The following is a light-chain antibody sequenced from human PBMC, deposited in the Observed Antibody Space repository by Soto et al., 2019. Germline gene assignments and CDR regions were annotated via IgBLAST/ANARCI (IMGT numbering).Light chain of an antibody. CDR2: KAS. CDR1: QSISTW. Sequence: DIQMTQSPSTLSASVGDRVTITCRASQSISTWLAWYQQKPGKAPNLLIYKASSLESGVPSRFSGGGSGTEFTLTITSLRPDDFATYYCQQYDDYSWTFGQGTKVEIK. V-gene: IGKV1-5*03. J-gene: IGKJ1*01. CDR3: QQYDDYSWT.